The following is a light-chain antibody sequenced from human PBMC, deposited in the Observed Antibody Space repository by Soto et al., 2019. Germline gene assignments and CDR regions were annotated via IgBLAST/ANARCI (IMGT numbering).Light chain of an antibody. CDR3: QQRSNWPPIT. CDR2: GAS. J-gene: IGKJ5*01. Sequence: EIVLTQSPGTLSLSPGERATLSCRASQNINSDYFAWYQQKPGQAPRLLIFGASTRATGIPARFSGGGSGTDFTLTIDNLEPEDFAIYYCQQRSNWPPITFGQGTRLEIK. V-gene: IGKV3-11*01. CDR1: QNINSDY.